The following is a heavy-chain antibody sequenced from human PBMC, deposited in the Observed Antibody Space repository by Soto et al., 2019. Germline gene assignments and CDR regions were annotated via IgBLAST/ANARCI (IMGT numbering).Heavy chain of an antibody. D-gene: IGHD2-2*02. CDR1: GFTFSSYG. V-gene: IGHV3-30*03. CDR3: ATHTQAY. CDR2: ISYDGSNK. Sequence: GGSLRLSCAASGFTFSSYGMHWVRQAPGKGLEWVAVISYDGSNKYYADSVKGRFTISRDNSKSTLYLQMNSLRAEDTAVYYCATHTQAYWGQGTLVTVSS. J-gene: IGHJ4*02.